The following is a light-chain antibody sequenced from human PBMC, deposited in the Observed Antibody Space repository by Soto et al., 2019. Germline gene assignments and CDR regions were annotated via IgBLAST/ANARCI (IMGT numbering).Light chain of an antibody. CDR1: QSVSSN. J-gene: IGKJ1*01. Sequence: EIVMTQSPATLSVSPGERATLSCRASQSVSSNLAWYQQKPGQAPRLLIYGGSSRATGIPVRFSGSGSGTDFTLTISRLEPEDFATYYCHQYNSYWTFGQGTKVDIK. V-gene: IGKV3D-15*01. CDR2: GGS. CDR3: HQYNSYWT.